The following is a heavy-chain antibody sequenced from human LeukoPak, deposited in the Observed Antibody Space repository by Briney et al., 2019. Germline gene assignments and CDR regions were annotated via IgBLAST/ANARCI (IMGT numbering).Heavy chain of an antibody. Sequence: PSATLSLTCAVSGGSFSGYYWSWIRQPPGKGLEWIGEINHSGSTNYNPSLKSRVTISVDTSKNQFSLKLSSVTAADTAVYYCARGLDYYDSSGPYWYFDLWGRGTLVTVSS. D-gene: IGHD3-22*01. CDR1: GGSFSGYY. J-gene: IGHJ2*01. CDR3: ARGLDYYDSSGPYWYFDL. V-gene: IGHV4-34*01. CDR2: INHSGST.